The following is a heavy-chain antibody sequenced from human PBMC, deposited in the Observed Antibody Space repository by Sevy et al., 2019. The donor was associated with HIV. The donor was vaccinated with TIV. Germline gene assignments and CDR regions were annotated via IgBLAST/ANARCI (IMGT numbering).Heavy chain of an antibody. CDR1: GDSVSGGNYY. V-gene: IGHV4-61*01. CDR2: IYSSGST. Sequence: SETLSLTCTVSGDSVSGGNYYWSWIRQPPGKGLEWIGYIYSSGSTNYNPSLKSRVTISTDTSKNQFSLRLTSGTAADTAVYYCARGLFDYWGQGTLVTVSS. CDR3: ARGLFDY. J-gene: IGHJ4*02.